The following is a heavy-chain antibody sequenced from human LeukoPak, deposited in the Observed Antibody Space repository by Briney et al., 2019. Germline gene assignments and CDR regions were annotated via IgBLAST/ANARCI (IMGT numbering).Heavy chain of an antibody. Sequence: SETLSLTCAVYGGSFSGYYWGWIRQPPGKGLEWIGTIYYSGSTYYKPSLKSRLTISVDTSKNQFSLKLNSVTAADTAVYYCARVTRGYYSAFDIWGQGTMVTVSS. CDR1: GGSFSGYY. V-gene: IGHV4-34*01. CDR3: ARVTRGYYSAFDI. J-gene: IGHJ3*02. D-gene: IGHD2/OR15-2a*01. CDR2: IYYSGST.